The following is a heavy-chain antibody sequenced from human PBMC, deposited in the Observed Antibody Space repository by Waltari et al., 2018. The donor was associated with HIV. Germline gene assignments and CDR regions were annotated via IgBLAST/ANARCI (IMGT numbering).Heavy chain of an antibody. J-gene: IGHJ4*02. D-gene: IGHD3-22*01. V-gene: IGHV4-39*01. CDR1: GGSISSSSYY. Sequence: QLQLQESGPGLVKPSETLSLTCTVSGGSISSSSYYWGWIRQPPGKGLEWIGSIYYSGSTYYNPSLKSRVTISVDTSKNQFSLKLSSVTAADTAVYYCARFTDSSTPLDYWGQGTLVTVSS. CDR3: ARFTDSSTPLDY. CDR2: IYYSGST.